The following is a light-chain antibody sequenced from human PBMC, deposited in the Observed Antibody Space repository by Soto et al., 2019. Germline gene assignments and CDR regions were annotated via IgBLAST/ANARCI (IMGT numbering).Light chain of an antibody. J-gene: IGKJ5*01. CDR3: QQSYSAPIT. V-gene: IGKV1-39*01. CDR2: MAF. Sequence: DIQMTQSPSSLSASVEDRVIITCRASQSISNHLNWYQQKPGKAPKLLIYMAFTLQSGVPSRFSGSGSGTDFTLTISSLQPEDFASYYCQQSYSAPITFGQGTRREIK. CDR1: QSISNH.